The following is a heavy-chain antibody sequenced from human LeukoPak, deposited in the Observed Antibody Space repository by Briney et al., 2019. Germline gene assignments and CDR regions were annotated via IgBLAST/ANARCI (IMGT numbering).Heavy chain of an antibody. V-gene: IGHV3-7*01. CDR3: ASMWEGGY. CDR1: GFTFSRYW. Sequence: GESLRLSCAASGFTFSRYWMSWVRQAPGKGLEWVATIKQDGSEIYYVDSVKGRFTISRDNAKNSLYLQMNSLRAEDTAVYYCASMWEGGYWGQGTLVTVSS. J-gene: IGHJ4*02. CDR2: IKQDGSEI. D-gene: IGHD1-26*01.